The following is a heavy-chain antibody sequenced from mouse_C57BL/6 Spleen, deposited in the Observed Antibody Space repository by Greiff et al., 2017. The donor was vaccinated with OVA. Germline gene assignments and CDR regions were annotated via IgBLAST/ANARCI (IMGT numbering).Heavy chain of an antibody. CDR3: AREGDGNWYFDV. Sequence: VQLKESGPGMVKPSQSLSLTCTVTGYSITSGYDWHWIRHFPGNKLEWMGYISYSGSTNYNPSLKSRISITHDTSKNHFFLKLNSVTTEDTATYYCAREGDGNWYFDVWGTGTTVTVSS. CDR2: ISYSGST. D-gene: IGHD2-1*01. V-gene: IGHV3-1*01. CDR1: GYSITSGYD. J-gene: IGHJ1*03.